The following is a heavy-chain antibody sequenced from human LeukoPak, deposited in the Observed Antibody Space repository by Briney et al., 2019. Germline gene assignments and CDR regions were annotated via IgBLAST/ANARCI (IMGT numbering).Heavy chain of an antibody. J-gene: IGHJ4*02. Sequence: GGSLRLSCAASGFTVITNDMTWVRQAPGKGLEWVSVLYSDGNTKYADSVQGRFTISRDNSKNTLYLEMNSLSPDDTAVYYCARGVEPLAANTLAYWGQGTLVSVSS. CDR1: GFTVITND. CDR3: ARGVEPLAANTLAY. V-gene: IGHV3-53*01. CDR2: LYSDGNT. D-gene: IGHD1-14*01.